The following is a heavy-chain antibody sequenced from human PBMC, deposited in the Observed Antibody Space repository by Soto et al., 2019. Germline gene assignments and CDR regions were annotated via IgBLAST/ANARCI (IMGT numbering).Heavy chain of an antibody. D-gene: IGHD2-21*01. Sequence: ASVKVSCKASGYSFTTYFMYWVRRAPGQGLEWMGVINPNAGDTSHAQKFQGRLALTRDTSTSTVYMVLSSLTSEDTATYYCARGYCVGDDCYSGYYGYQYGMDVWG. V-gene: IGHV1-46*01. CDR1: GYSFTTYF. CDR2: INPNAGDT. J-gene: IGHJ6*02. CDR3: ARGYCVGDDCYSGYYGYQYGMDV.